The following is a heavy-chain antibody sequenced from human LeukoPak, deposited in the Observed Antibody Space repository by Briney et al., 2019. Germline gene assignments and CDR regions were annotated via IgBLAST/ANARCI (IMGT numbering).Heavy chain of an antibody. D-gene: IGHD6-13*01. CDR1: GGSFSGYY. J-gene: IGHJ6*02. CDR3: ARVVTGIAAAGTYYYYGMDV. V-gene: IGHV4-34*01. CDR2: INHSGST. Sequence: KPSETLSLTCAVYGGSFSGYYWSWIRQPPGKGLEWIGEINHSGSTNYNPSLKSRVTISVDTSKNQFSLKLSSVTAADTAVYYCARVVTGIAAAGTYYYYGMDVWGQGTTVTVSS.